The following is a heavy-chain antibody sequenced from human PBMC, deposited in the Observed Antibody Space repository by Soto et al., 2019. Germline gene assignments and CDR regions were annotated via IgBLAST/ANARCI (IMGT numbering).Heavy chain of an antibody. CDR1: GGSFSGHS. V-gene: IGHV4-34*01. Sequence: QVQLQQWGAGLLKPSETLSLTCAVHGGSFSGHSWTWIRQSPGKGLEWIGDINHSGRVNYSPSLKSRVTISLDTSKNQFSLTLSAVTAADTAMYYCSTRAYDTNGYYRFDPWGQGTLVTVYS. D-gene: IGHD3-22*01. CDR3: STRAYDTNGYYRFDP. J-gene: IGHJ5*01. CDR2: INHSGRV.